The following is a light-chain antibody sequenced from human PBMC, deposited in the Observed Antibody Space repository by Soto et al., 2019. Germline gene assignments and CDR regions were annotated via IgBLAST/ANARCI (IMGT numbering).Light chain of an antibody. J-gene: IGLJ3*02. Sequence: QSALTQPASVSGSPGQSITIPCTGTSSDVGGYNYVSWYQQHRGKAPKFMIYEVSNRPSGVSNRFSGSKSGNTASLTISGLQAEDEADYYCSSYTSSSTHWVFGGGTKLTVL. CDR3: SSYTSSSTHWV. CDR1: SSDVGGYNY. CDR2: EVS. V-gene: IGLV2-14*01.